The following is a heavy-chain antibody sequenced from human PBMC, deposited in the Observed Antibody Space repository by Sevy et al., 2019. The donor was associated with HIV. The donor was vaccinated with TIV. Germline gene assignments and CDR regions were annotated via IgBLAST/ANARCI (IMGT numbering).Heavy chain of an antibody. D-gene: IGHD3-10*01. CDR1: GGPINDFY. J-gene: IGHJ3*02. CDR2: LYSLHHGRST. Sequence: SENLSLTCTVSGGPINDFYWNWIRQPPGKGLEWIGYLYSLHHGRSTNYNLSLRSRVTISVDTSMNQFSLRLKSVTAADAAACYCARRNWTRGVDGFDIWGQGTRVTVSS. V-gene: IGHV4-59*01. CDR3: ARRNWTRGVDGFDI.